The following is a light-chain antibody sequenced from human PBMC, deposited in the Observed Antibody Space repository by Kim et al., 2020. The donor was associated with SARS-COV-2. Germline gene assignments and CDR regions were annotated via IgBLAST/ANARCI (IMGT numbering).Light chain of an antibody. CDR2: GAS. CDR1: QSVKNN. V-gene: IGKV3-15*01. J-gene: IGKJ4*01. CDR3: QQYNDWPLLT. Sequence: IVMTQSPATLSVSPGERVTLSCRASQSVKNNLAWYQQRPGQAPRLLIYGASNRATDISARFSGSGSGTEFTLTIRSLQSEDLAVYYCQQYNDWPLLTFGGGTKVDIK.